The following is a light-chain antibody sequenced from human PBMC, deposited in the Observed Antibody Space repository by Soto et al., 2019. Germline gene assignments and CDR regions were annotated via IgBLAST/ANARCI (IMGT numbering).Light chain of an antibody. CDR3: QQYDNLLFT. J-gene: IGKJ3*01. V-gene: IGKV1-33*01. CDR1: QDISNY. CDR2: DAS. Sequence: DIQMTQSPSSLSASVGDRVTITCQASQDISNYLYWSQQKPGKAPKLLIYDASNLETGVPSRFSGSGSGTDFTFTISILQPEDIATYYCQQYDNLLFTFGPGTKVDIK.